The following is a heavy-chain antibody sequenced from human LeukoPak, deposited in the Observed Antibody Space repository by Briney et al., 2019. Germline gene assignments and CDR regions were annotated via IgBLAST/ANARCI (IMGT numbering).Heavy chain of an antibody. J-gene: IGHJ4*02. CDR3: WKSSLGTWLQWLAAFDY. CDR2: ISSFGGST. D-gene: IGHD5-24*01. V-gene: IGHV3-23*01. CDR1: GFTFNNYA. Sequence: GGSLRLSCAASGFTFNNYAMTWVRQGPGKGLVWVSTISSFGGSTFYADSVKGRFTISRDNSGNTLYLQMNNLRADDTATYYCWKSSLGTWLQWLAAFDYWGQGIRVTVSS.